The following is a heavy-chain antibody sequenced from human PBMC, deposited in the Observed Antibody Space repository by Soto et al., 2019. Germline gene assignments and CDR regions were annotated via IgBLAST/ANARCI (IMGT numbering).Heavy chain of an antibody. D-gene: IGHD2-15*01. V-gene: IGHV3-7*03. CDR1: GFTFSTYL. J-gene: IGHJ6*02. Sequence: GGSLRLSCTASGFTFSTYLMSWVRQAPGGGLEWVANIGEDGSEKYYVDSVKGRFTISRDNAKNSLYLQMNSLRVDDTAVYYCARGSGGHNYYYGMDVWGQGTTVTVSS. CDR2: IGEDGSEK. CDR3: ARGSGGHNYYYGMDV.